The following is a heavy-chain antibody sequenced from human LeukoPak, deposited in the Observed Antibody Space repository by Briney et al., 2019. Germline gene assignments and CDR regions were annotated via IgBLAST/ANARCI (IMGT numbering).Heavy chain of an antibody. CDR1: GFTFRSYE. D-gene: IGHD4-17*01. Sequence: SLRLPCAASGFTFRSYEMLWVRQAPAKGRKGVSYISSGGNTIYYADSFQGRFTISRDNAKNSLYLQMHGLRAEDTAVYYCASRPPHGVFVVFDYWGQGTLVTVSS. CDR3: ASRPPHGVFVVFDY. V-gene: IGHV3-48*03. J-gene: IGHJ4*02. CDR2: ISSGGNTI.